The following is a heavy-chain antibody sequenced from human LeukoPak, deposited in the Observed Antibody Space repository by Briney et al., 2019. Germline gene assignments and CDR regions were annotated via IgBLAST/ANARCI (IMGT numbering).Heavy chain of an antibody. V-gene: IGHV4-39*01. CDR2: IYYSGST. Sequence: SETLSLTCTVSAGSISSSTYYWGWIRQPPGKGLEWIGTIYYSGSTYYNPSLTSRVTISVDTSKNQFSLKLSSVTAADTAVYYCARVDNVFGIGYYMDVWGKGTTVTVSS. J-gene: IGHJ6*03. CDR1: AGSISSSTYY. CDR3: ARVDNVFGIGYYMDV. D-gene: IGHD3-10*01.